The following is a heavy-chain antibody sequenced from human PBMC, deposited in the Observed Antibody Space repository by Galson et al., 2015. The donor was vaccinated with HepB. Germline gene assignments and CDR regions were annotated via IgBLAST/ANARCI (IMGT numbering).Heavy chain of an antibody. CDR2: ISWNSGTI. J-gene: IGHJ4*02. CDR3: AKGGPYTAMVYYFDN. D-gene: IGHD5-18*01. Sequence: SLRLSCAASGFTFDDYAMHWVRQAPGKGLEWVSGISWNSGTIDYADSVKGRFTISRDNAKNSLHLQMNSLRPEDTAFYYCAKGGPYTAMVYYFDNWGQGTLVTVSS. CDR1: GFTFDDYA. V-gene: IGHV3-9*01.